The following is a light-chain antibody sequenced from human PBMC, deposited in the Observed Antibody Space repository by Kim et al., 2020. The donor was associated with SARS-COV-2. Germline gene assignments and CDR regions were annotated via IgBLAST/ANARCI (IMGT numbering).Light chain of an antibody. V-gene: IGLV6-57*03. J-gene: IGLJ3*02. CDR2: EDY. Sequence: NFMLTQPHSVSESPGKTVTIACTRSSGSIGSNYVQWYQQRPGSAPSTVIYEDYHRPSWVPDRFSGSIDSSSNSASLTISGLKTEDEADYYCQSYHSTGWVFGTGTQLTVL. CDR3: QSYHSTGWV. CDR1: SGSIGSNY.